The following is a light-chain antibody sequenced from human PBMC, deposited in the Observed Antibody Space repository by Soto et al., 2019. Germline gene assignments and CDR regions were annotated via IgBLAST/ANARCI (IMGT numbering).Light chain of an antibody. CDR3: QQYNKWPLT. J-gene: IGKJ4*01. CDR1: QSVSSN. CDR2: HAS. Sequence: EIVMTQSPATLSVSPGERATLSCRASQSVSSNLAGYQQKPGQAPRLLIYHASTRATGIPARFSGSGSGTEFTLTISSLQSEDFAVYYCQQYNKWPLTFGGGTKVEIK. V-gene: IGKV3-15*01.